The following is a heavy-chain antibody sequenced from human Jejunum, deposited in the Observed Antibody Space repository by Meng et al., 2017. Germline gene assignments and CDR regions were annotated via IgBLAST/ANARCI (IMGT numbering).Heavy chain of an antibody. CDR2: ISSGGTYF. J-gene: IGHJ3*02. CDR3: ARPWPADDSKMFYAAFDS. Sequence: GGSLRLSCTASGFTFSAYSMTWVRQAPGKGLEWVSGISSGGTYFDYIDSVKGRFTISRDNAKNSVFLEMNSLRGEDTAVYYCARPWPADDSKMFYAAFDSWGQGTMVTVSS. CDR1: GFTFSAYS. V-gene: IGHV3-21*01. D-gene: IGHD3-22*01.